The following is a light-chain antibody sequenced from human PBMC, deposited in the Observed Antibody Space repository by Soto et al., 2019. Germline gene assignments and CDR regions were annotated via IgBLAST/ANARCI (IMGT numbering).Light chain of an antibody. Sequence: ETVLTQSPATLSLSPGERASLSCRASQSVFSSLAWYQQKPGQAPRLLIYDASNRATGVPARFSGSGSGTDFTRTISSLEPEDFAVYYCQQRNIRPLTVGGGTKVEIK. J-gene: IGKJ4*01. CDR1: QSVFSS. CDR2: DAS. CDR3: QQRNIRPLT. V-gene: IGKV3-11*01.